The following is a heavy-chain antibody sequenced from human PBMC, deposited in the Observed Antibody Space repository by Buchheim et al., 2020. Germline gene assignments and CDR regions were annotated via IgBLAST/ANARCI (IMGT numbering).Heavy chain of an antibody. CDR2: ISSSSNSI. Sequence: QVQLVESGGGLVKPGGSLRLSCAASGFTFSDYYMSWIRQAPGKGLEWISYISSSSNSIYYADSVKVRVTISRDNAKHSLYLQMDSLRAEDTAIYYCARDVTAVLTFYYYGMDVWGQGT. CDR3: ARDVTAVLTFYYYGMDV. V-gene: IGHV3-11*01. J-gene: IGHJ6*02. CDR1: GFTFSDYY. D-gene: IGHD4/OR15-4a*01.